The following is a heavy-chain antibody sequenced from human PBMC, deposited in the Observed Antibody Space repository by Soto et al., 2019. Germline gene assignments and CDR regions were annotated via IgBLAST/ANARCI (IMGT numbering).Heavy chain of an antibody. V-gene: IGHV4-59*08. CDR3: ARQYGGSYADY. J-gene: IGHJ4*02. CDR1: GGSLSNNY. Sequence: SETLSLTCXVSGGSLSNNYWSWIRQPPGKGLEWIGYIYYSGTTNYNPSLESRVTISADTSKNEFSLKLSSVTAADTAVYFCARQYGGSYADYWGQGTLVTVSS. CDR2: IYYSGTT. D-gene: IGHD1-26*01.